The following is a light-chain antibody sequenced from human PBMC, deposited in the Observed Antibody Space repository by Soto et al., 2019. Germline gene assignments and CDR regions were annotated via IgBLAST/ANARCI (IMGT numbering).Light chain of an antibody. CDR3: QQRSNWPLT. CDR1: QSVRNY. V-gene: IGKV3-11*01. Sequence: EIVLTQSPATLSVSPGERATLACRASQSVRNYLAWYQQKPGQAPRLFIYDASNRATGIPARFSGSGSGTDFTLTISSLEPEDFAVYYRQQRSNWPLTFGGGTKVEIK. CDR2: DAS. J-gene: IGKJ4*01.